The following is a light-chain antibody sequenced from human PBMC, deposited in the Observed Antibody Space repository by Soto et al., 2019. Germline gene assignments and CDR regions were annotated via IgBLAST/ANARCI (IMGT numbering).Light chain of an antibody. CDR3: PQYGSSPVYT. Sequence: EIVLTQSPGTLSLSPGERATLSCRASQSVSSSYLAWYQQKPGQAPRLLIHGASARATGIPDRFSGSGSGTDFTLTISRLEGEEFAEYFCPQYGSSPVYTFGQWTKLEIK. J-gene: IGKJ2*01. V-gene: IGKV3-20*01. CDR2: GAS. CDR1: QSVSSSY.